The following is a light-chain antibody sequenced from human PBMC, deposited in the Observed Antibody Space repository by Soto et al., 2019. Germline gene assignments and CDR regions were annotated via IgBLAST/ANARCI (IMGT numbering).Light chain of an antibody. CDR2: LNSDGSH. CDR1: SGHSSYA. CDR3: QTWATGIRV. V-gene: IGLV4-69*01. Sequence: QLVLTQSPSASASLGASVKLTCTLSSGHSSYAIAWHQQQPEKGPRYLMKLNSDGSHSKGDGIPDRFSGSSSGAERYLTISSLQSEVEADYYCQTWATGIRVFGGGTKLTVL. J-gene: IGLJ3*02.